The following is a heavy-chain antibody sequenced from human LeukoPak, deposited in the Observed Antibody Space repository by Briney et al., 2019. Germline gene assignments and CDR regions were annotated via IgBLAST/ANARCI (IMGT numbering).Heavy chain of an antibody. CDR3: AREGGAVTTYYFDY. Sequence: GGSLRLSCAASGFTFSSYGMHWVRQAPGKGLEWVAVIWYDGSNKYYADSEKGRFTISRDNSKDTLYLQMNSLRAEDTAVYYCAREGGAVTTYYFDYWGQGTLVTVSS. V-gene: IGHV3-33*01. D-gene: IGHD4-17*01. CDR2: IWYDGSNK. J-gene: IGHJ4*02. CDR1: GFTFSSYG.